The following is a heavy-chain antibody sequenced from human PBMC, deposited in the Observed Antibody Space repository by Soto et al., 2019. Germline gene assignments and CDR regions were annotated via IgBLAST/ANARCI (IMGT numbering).Heavy chain of an antibody. CDR3: ARVWGGAFDI. D-gene: IGHD3-10*01. CDR2: IYYSGST. J-gene: IGHJ3*02. V-gene: IGHV4-59*01. Sequence: QVQLQESGPGLVKPSETLSLTCTVSGGSISSYYWSWIRQPPGKGLEWIGYIYYSGSTNYNPSLRSRVNISVDTSKNQCSLKLSSVTAADTAVYYCARVWGGAFDIWGQGTMVTVSS. CDR1: GGSISSYY.